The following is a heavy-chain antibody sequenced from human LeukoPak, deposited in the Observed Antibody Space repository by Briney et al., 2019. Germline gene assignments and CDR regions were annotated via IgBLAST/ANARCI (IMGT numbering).Heavy chain of an antibody. CDR3: ARDPGIAVAGPRGY. V-gene: IGHV1-18*01. CDR1: GYTFTSYG. CDR2: ISAYNGNT. J-gene: IGHJ4*02. Sequence: GASVKVSCKASGYTFTSYGISWVRQAPGQGLEWMGWISAYNGNTNYAQKLQGRVTVTTDTSTSTAYMELRSLRSDDTAVYYCARDPGIAVAGPRGYWGQGTLVTVSS. D-gene: IGHD6-19*01.